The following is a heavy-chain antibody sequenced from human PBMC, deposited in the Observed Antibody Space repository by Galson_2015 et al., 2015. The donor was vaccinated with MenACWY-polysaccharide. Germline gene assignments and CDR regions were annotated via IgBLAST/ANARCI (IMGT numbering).Heavy chain of an antibody. D-gene: IGHD2-8*02. J-gene: IGHJ4*02. CDR2: MNPNSGDT. CDR3: ARDPYPEDRSGPDY. Sequence: SVKVSCKASGYTFTTYEINWGRQATGQGLEWMGSMNPNSGDTGYAQEFQGRLTMTSNTSISTVYMELSGLRSEDTALYYCARDPYPEDRSGPDYWGQGTLVTVSS. CDR1: GYTFTTYE. V-gene: IGHV1-8*01.